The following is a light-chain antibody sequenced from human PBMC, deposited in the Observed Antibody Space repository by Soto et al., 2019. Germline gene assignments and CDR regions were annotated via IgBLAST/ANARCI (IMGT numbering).Light chain of an antibody. Sequence: DIQMTQSPSSLSASVGDRVTITCRASQTISRYLNWYQQKPGKAPKILMYAASNVQSGVPSRFSGGGSGTDFNLTISSLQPGDSATYYCQQSYSTRYTFGQGTKFEIK. CDR3: QQSYSTRYT. V-gene: IGKV1-39*01. CDR2: AAS. CDR1: QTISRY. J-gene: IGKJ2*01.